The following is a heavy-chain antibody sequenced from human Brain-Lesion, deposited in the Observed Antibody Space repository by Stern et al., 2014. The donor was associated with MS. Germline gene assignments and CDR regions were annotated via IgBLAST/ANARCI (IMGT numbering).Heavy chain of an antibody. CDR2: SYSGGDT. CDR3: ARNGGWYGSGYFDN. CDR1: GFIVSGNY. J-gene: IGHJ4*01. D-gene: IGHD6-19*01. Sequence: EVQLVESGGDLVQPGGSLRLTCAASGFIVSGNYMSWVRQAPGKGLEWVSVSYSGGDTKYGDSVKGRFIISRDTSKNELYLQMNSLRPEDTAVYYCARNGGWYGSGYFDNWGLGTLVTVSS. V-gene: IGHV3-66*02.